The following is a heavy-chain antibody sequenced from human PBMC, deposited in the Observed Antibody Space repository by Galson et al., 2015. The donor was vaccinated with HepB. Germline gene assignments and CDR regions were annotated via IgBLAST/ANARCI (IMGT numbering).Heavy chain of an antibody. CDR2: IYYSGST. V-gene: IGHV4-39*01. D-gene: IGHD2-15*01. Sequence: ETLSLTCTVSGGSISSSSYYWGWIRQPPGKGLEWIGSIYYSGSTYYNPSLKSRVTISVDTSKNQFSLKLSSVTAADTAVYYCARHPSDGYCSGGSCYEYYFDYWGQGTLVTVSS. CDR1: GGSISSSSYY. CDR3: ARHPSDGYCSGGSCYEYYFDY. J-gene: IGHJ4*02.